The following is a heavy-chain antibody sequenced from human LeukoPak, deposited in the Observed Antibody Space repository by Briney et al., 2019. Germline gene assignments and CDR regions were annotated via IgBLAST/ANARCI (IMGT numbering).Heavy chain of an antibody. D-gene: IGHD5-18*01. CDR3: SSLGYRYDNWFDP. CDR2: ISSNGGSK. J-gene: IGHJ5*02. Sequence: GGSLRLSCRASGFTFSSYAMHWVRQAPGQGLEFVSAISSNGGSKSYSNSVIVSFTISRDNSKNTLYLQMGSFMAEAMAVDYCSSLGYRYDNWFDPWGQGTLFTVSS. CDR1: GFTFSSYA. V-gene: IGHV3-64*01.